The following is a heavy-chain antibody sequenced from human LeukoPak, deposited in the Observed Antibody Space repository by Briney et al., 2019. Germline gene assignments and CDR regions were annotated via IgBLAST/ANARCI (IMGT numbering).Heavy chain of an antibody. Sequence: PGGSLRLSCAASGFTFSSYSMHWVRQAPGKGLEWVAVISYDGSNEYYADSVKGRFTISRDSSKNTLYLQMNSLRAEDTAVYYCARDRSDYSIKYYYYYGMDVWGQGTTVTVSS. CDR3: ARDRSDYSIKYYYYYGMDV. D-gene: IGHD3-16*01. V-gene: IGHV3-30*19. J-gene: IGHJ6*02. CDR2: ISYDGSNE. CDR1: GFTFSSYS.